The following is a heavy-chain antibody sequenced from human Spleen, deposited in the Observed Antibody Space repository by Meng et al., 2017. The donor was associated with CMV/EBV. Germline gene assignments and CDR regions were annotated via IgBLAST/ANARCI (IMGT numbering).Heavy chain of an antibody. Sequence: GESLKISCAASGFTFSSYRMNWVRQAPGKGLEWVSYISGSGTTIYFADSVKGRFTISRDNAKNSLYLQMNSLRAEDTAVYFCARDSVPYFDSWGQGTLVTVSS. V-gene: IGHV3-48*04. J-gene: IGHJ4*02. CDR1: GFTFSSYR. CDR3: ARDSVPYFDS. CDR2: ISGSGTTI.